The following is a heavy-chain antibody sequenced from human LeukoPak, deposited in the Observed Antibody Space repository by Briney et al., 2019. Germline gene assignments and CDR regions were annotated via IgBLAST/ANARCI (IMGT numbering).Heavy chain of an antibody. V-gene: IGHV3-21*01. CDR2: ISSSSSYI. J-gene: IGHJ6*03. CDR3: ARVYYDFWSGYYMNYYFMDV. CDR1: GFTFSSYS. D-gene: IGHD3-3*01. Sequence: GGSLRLSCAASGFTFSSYSMNWVRQAPGKGLEWVSSISSSSSYIYYADSVKGRFTISRDNAKNSLYLQMNSLRAEDTAMYYCARVYYDFWSGYYMNYYFMDVWGKGTTVTVSS.